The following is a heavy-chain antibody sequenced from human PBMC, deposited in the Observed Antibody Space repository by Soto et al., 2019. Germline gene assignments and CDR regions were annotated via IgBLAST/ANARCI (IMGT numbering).Heavy chain of an antibody. V-gene: IGHV3-21*01. D-gene: IGHD3-9*01. CDR1: GFTFRSHS. CDR3: ARDEYYDILTGPKALYYYGMDV. CDR2: ISSSSSYI. Sequence: GGFLRHSCAASGFTFRSHSMNWVRQAPGKGLGWVSSISSSSSYIYYADSVKGRFTISRDNAKNSLYLQMNSLRAEDTAVYYCARDEYYDILTGPKALYYYGMDVRGQGTTVTVSS. J-gene: IGHJ6*02.